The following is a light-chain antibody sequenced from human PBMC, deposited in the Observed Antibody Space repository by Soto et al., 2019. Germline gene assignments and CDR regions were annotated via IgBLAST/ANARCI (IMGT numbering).Light chain of an antibody. Sequence: EIVMTQSPATLSVSPGERATLSCRASQSVSSNLAWYQQKPGQAPRLLIYGASTRATGIPARFSGSGSGTEFPLTISSLPSEDFAVYYCQPYNNWPPLTFGGGTKVEIK. J-gene: IGKJ4*01. CDR3: QPYNNWPPLT. CDR2: GAS. V-gene: IGKV3-15*01. CDR1: QSVSSN.